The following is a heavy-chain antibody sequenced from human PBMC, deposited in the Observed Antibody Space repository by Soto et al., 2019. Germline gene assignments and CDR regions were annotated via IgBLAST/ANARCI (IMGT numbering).Heavy chain of an antibody. CDR3: ARDQSSSFKRDYYYGMDV. D-gene: IGHD6-6*01. CDR2: ISSSSSYI. Sequence: EVQLVESGGGLVKPGGSLRLSCAASGFTFSRYSMNWVRQAPGKGLEWVSSISSSSSYIYYADSVKGRFTISRDNAKNSLYLQMNSLRAEDTAVYYCARDQSSSFKRDYYYGMDVRGQGTTVTVSS. CDR1: GFTFSRYS. J-gene: IGHJ6*02. V-gene: IGHV3-21*01.